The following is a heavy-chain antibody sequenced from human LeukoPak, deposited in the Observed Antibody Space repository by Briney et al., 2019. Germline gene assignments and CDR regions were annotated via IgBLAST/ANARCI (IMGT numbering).Heavy chain of an antibody. J-gene: IGHJ3*02. D-gene: IGHD1/OR15-1a*01. CDR1: GFTFDDYS. V-gene: IGHV3-43*01. CDR2: ISWDGGST. Sequence: GGSLRLSCAASGFTFDDYSMHWVRQGPGKGLEWVSVISWDGGSTSYADSVKGRFTISRDNSKNTLYLQMNSLRAEDTAVYYCVRGVEQTFDIWGQGTMVIVSS. CDR3: VRGVEQTFDI.